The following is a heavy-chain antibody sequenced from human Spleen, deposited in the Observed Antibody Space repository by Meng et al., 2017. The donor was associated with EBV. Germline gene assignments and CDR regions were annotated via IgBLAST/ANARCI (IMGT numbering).Heavy chain of an antibody. CDR3: ARDVGIAVAASFDY. D-gene: IGHD6-19*01. V-gene: IGHV4-61*01. J-gene: IGHJ4*02. CDR1: GGSVTIFNVY. CDR2: MYYSGST. Sequence: VQLQESGPGLVTPSETLSLTFTVSGGSVTIFNVYWSWFRQPPGKGLEWIGYMYYSGSTIYNPSLKSRVTISVDKSKNQFSLKLSSVTAADTAVYYCARDVGIAVAASFDYWGQGTLVTVSS.